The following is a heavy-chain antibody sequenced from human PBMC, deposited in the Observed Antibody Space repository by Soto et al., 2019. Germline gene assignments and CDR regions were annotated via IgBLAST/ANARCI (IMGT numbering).Heavy chain of an antibody. CDR1: GFSVSSSH. CDR3: ARDPLAYCGGDCQSGAY. CDR2: IYSGGTT. Sequence: GGSLRLSCAASGFSVSSSHMSWVRQAPGKGLEWVSVIYSGGTTYYADSVKGRFTISRDSSKNTMHLQLNSLRVEDTAVYYCARDPLAYCGGDCQSGAYWGQGTLVTVSS. D-gene: IGHD2-21*01. J-gene: IGHJ4*02. V-gene: IGHV3-66*01.